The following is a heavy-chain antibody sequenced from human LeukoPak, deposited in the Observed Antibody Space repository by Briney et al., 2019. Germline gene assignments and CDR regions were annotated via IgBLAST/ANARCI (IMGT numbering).Heavy chain of an antibody. CDR1: GFTFSSYA. CDR2: ILPGGGDT. CDR3: ARVERSSRVHYFDY. Sequence: GGSLRLSCAASGFTFSSYASTWVRQAPGKGLEWVSTILPGGGDTYYADSVKGRFTISRDTSKNTLYLQMNFLRAEDTAVYYCARVERSSRVHYFDYWGQGTLVTVSS. D-gene: IGHD3-10*01. J-gene: IGHJ4*02. V-gene: IGHV3-23*01.